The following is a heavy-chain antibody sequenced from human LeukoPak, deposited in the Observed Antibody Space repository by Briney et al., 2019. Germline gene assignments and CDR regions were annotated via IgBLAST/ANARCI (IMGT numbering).Heavy chain of an antibody. CDR2: MNPNSGNT. CDR3: ARWVEVKDGAFDI. CDR1: GYTFTSYD. Sequence: GASVKVSCKASGYTFTSYDINWVRQATGQGLEWMGWMNPNSGNTGCAQKFQGRVTMTRNTSISTAYMELSSLRSEDTAVYYCARWVEVKDGAFDIWGQGTMVTVSS. D-gene: IGHD5-24*01. J-gene: IGHJ3*02. V-gene: IGHV1-8*01.